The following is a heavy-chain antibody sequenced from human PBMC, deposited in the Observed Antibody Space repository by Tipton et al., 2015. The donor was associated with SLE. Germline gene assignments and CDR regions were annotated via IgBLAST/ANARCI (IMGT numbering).Heavy chain of an antibody. Sequence: VQLVQSGGGLVQPGGSLRPSCAASGFTVSSNYMSWVRQAPGKGLEWVSVIYSGGSTYYADSVKGRFTISRDNSKNTLYLQMNSLRAEDTAVYYCARVGYCSGGSCLYWYFDLWGRGTLVTVSS. J-gene: IGHJ2*01. CDR2: IYSGGST. V-gene: IGHV3-53*04. CDR1: GFTVSSNY. D-gene: IGHD2-15*01. CDR3: ARVGYCSGGSCLYWYFDL.